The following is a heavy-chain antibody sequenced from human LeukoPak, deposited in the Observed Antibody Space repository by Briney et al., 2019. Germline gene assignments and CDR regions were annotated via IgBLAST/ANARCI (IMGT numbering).Heavy chain of an antibody. D-gene: IGHD6-19*01. CDR2: INPNSGGT. Sequence: ASVKVSCKASVYTFTGYYMHWVRQAPGQGREWMGWINPNSGGTNYAQKFQGRVTVTRDTSISTAYMELSRLRSDDTAVYYCARMYSSGWYDWFDPWGQGTLVTVSS. CDR3: ARMYSSGWYDWFDP. V-gene: IGHV1-2*02. CDR1: VYTFTGYY. J-gene: IGHJ5*02.